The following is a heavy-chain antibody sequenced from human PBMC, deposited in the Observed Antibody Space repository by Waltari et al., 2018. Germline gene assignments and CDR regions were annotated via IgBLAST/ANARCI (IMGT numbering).Heavy chain of an antibody. D-gene: IGHD3-22*01. CDR3: ARKSYYYDSSGYYYSDYYYYMDV. V-gene: IGHV4-34*01. CDR1: GGSFSGYY. CDR2: INHSGST. J-gene: IGHJ6*03. Sequence: QVQLQQWGAGLLKPSETLSLTCAVYGGSFSGYYWSWIRQPPGQGLEWIGEINHSGSTNYNPSLKSRVTISVDTSKNQFSLKLSSVTAADTAVYYCARKSYYYDSSGYYYSDYYYYMDVWGKGTTVTVSS.